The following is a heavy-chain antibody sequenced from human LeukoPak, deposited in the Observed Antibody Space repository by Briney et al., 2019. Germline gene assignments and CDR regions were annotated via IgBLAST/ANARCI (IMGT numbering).Heavy chain of an antibody. CDR1: GYTFTSYG. D-gene: IGHD3-16*01. CDR2: INAYNGNT. CDR3: ASTSGEVGYGRFYYFDY. Sequence: ASVNDSCKASGYTFTSYGISWVRQAPGQGREWMGWINAYNGNTNYAQKLQGRVTMTTDTSTSTDYMELRSLRSDDTAVYYCASTSGEVGYGRFYYFDYWGQGTLVTVSS. V-gene: IGHV1-18*01. J-gene: IGHJ4*02.